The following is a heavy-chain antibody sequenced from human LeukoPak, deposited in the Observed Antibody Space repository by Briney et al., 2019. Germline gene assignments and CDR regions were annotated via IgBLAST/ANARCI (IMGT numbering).Heavy chain of an antibody. Sequence: GASVKVSCKASGYTFTSYYMHWVRQAPGQGLEWMGIINPSGGSTSYAQKFQGRVTITADESTSTAYMELSSLRSEDTAVYYCARERGLGYDMGFDYWGQGTLVTVSS. CDR3: ARERGLGYDMGFDY. J-gene: IGHJ4*02. CDR1: GYTFTSYY. D-gene: IGHD3-9*01. CDR2: INPSGGST. V-gene: IGHV1-46*01.